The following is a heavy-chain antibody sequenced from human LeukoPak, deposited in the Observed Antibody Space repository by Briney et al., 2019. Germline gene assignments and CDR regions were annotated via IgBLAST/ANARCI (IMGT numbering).Heavy chain of an antibody. D-gene: IGHD3-10*01. CDR3: ARHGDYYGSGSRY. V-gene: IGHV4-39*01. Sequence: SETLSLTCTVSGGSISSSSYYWGWIRQPPGKGLEWIGSIYHSGSTYYNPSLKSRVTISVDTSKNQFSLKLSSVTAADTAVYYCARHGDYYGSGSRYWGQGTLVTVSS. J-gene: IGHJ4*02. CDR2: IYHSGST. CDR1: GGSISSSSYY.